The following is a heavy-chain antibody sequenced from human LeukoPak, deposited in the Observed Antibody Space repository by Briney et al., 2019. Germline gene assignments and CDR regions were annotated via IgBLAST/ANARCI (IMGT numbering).Heavy chain of an antibody. Sequence: ASETLSLTCTVSGGSISSYYWSWIRQPAGKGLEWIGRIYTSGSTNYNPSLKSRVTMSVDTSKNQFSLKLSSVTAADTAVYYCAREGQWLVRGYYYMDVWGKGTTVTVSS. CDR1: GGSISSYY. D-gene: IGHD6-19*01. V-gene: IGHV4-4*07. J-gene: IGHJ6*03. CDR2: IYTSGST. CDR3: AREGQWLVRGYYYMDV.